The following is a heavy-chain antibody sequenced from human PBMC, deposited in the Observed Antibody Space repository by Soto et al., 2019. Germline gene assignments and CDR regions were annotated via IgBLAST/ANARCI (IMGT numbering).Heavy chain of an antibody. CDR1: GGTFSSYA. J-gene: IGHJ6*02. V-gene: IGHV1-69*13. D-gene: IGHD3-9*01. CDR2: IIPIFGTA. CDR3: ATRLLRYFDWLSQAGTRTYMSNYHGMDV. Sequence: GASVKVSCKASGGTFSSYAISWVRQAPGQGLEWMGGIIPIFGTANYAQKFQGRVTITADESTSTAYMELSSLRSEDTAVYYCATRLLRYFDWLSQAGTRTYMSNYHGMDVWGQGTTVTVSS.